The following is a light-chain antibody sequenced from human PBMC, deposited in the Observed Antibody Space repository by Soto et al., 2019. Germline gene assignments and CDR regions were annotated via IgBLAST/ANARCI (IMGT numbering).Light chain of an antibody. Sequence: DIQMTQSPSSLSASVGDRVTITCGASQCISKYVAWYQQKPGKAPKLLIYKASTLKSGVPSRFSGSGAGTEFTLTGSRLQPDDFATLYRQHENGYPEAVGSGTKVDIK. J-gene: IGKJ1*01. CDR2: KAS. V-gene: IGKV1-5*03. CDR3: QHENGYPEA. CDR1: QCISKY.